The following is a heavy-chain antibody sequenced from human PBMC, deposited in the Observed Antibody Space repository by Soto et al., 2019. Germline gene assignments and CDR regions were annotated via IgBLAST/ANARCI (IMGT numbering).Heavy chain of an antibody. V-gene: IGHV3-66*01. D-gene: IGHD3-10*01. CDR2: IYSGGST. CDR1: GFTVSSNY. J-gene: IGHJ3*02. Sequence: GGSLRLSCAASGFTVSSNYMSWVRQAPGKGLEWVSVIYSGGSTYYADSVKGRFTISRDNSKNTLYLQMNSLRAEDTAVYYCARDGLKITMVRGVKSVDAFDIWGQGTMVTVSS. CDR3: ARDGLKITMVRGVKSVDAFDI.